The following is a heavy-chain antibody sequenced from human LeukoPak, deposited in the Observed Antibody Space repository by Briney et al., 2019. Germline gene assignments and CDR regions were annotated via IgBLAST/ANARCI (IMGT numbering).Heavy chain of an antibody. J-gene: IGHJ4*02. Sequence: PSETLSLTCAVFGGSISSYNWWSWVRQPPGKGLEWIGEIFHSGSANYNPSLKSRVTISADTSKNQFSLKLSSVTAADTAMYYCAINSLGDSSGYDYWGQGVLVTVSS. CDR1: GGSISSYNW. CDR3: AINSLGDSSGYDY. V-gene: IGHV4/OR15-8*01. D-gene: IGHD3-22*01. CDR2: IFHSGSA.